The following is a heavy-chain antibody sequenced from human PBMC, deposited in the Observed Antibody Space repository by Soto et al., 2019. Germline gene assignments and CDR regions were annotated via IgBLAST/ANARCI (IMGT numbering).Heavy chain of an antibody. D-gene: IGHD6-19*01. J-gene: IGHJ4*02. Sequence: EVQLVESGGGLVQPGGSLRLSCAASGFSISSYWMNWVRQAPGKGLEWVAIIRKDGSEKYYVDSVKGRFTISRDNAKNSLYLQMNSPRDDDTAVYHCAGGSGWLSDYWGRGTLVTVSS. V-gene: IGHV3-7*03. CDR1: GFSISSYW. CDR3: AGGSGWLSDY. CDR2: IRKDGSEK.